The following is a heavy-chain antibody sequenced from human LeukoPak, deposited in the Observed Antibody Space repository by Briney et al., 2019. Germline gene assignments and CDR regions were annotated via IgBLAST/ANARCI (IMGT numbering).Heavy chain of an antibody. Sequence: ASVKVSCKASGYTFTGYYMHWVRQAPGQGLEWMVRIYPNSGGTNYAQKFQGRVTMTMDTSISTAYMELSRLRSDDTAVYYCARLSTIVVVINEWDAFDIWGQGTMVTVSS. CDR2: IYPNSGGT. V-gene: IGHV1-2*06. D-gene: IGHD3-22*01. J-gene: IGHJ3*02. CDR3: ARLSTIVVVINEWDAFDI. CDR1: GYTFTGYY.